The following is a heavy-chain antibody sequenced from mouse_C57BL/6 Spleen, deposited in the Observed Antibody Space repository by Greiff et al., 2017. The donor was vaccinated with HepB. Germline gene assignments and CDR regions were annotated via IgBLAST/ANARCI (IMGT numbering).Heavy chain of an antibody. Sequence: VQLQQPGAELVKPGASVKVSCKASGYTFTSYWMHWVKQRPGQGLEWIGRIHPSDSDTNYNQKFKGKATLTVDKSSSTAYMQLSSLTSEDSAVYYCAIRRFYDYDEAWFAYWGQGTLVTVSA. CDR1: GYTFTSYW. D-gene: IGHD2-4*01. V-gene: IGHV1-74*01. CDR2: IHPSDSDT. CDR3: AIRRFYDYDEAWFAY. J-gene: IGHJ3*01.